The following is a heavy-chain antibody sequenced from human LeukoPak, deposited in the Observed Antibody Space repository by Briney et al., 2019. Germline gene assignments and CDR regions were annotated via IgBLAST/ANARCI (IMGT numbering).Heavy chain of an antibody. J-gene: IGHJ6*02. V-gene: IGHV3-30*18. CDR2: ISYDGTNK. D-gene: IGHD6-6*01. Sequence: GGSLRLSCAASGFTFSSYGMHWVRQAPGKGLEWVALISYDGTNKYYADSVKGRFTISRDNSKNILYLQMNSLRAEDTAVYYCAKRYSSSPYYYYYGMDVWGQGTTVTVSS. CDR1: GFTFSSYG. CDR3: AKRYSSSPYYYYYGMDV.